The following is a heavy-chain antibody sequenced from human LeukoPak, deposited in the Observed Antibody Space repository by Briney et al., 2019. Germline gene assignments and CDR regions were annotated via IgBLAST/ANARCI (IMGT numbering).Heavy chain of an antibody. Sequence: RPGGSLRLSCTVSGFTVSSNSMSWVRQAPGKGLEWVSFIYSDNTHYSDSVKGRFTISRDNSKNTLYLQMNSLRAEDTAVYYCAKDSGCSGGSCYEALDYWGQGTLVTVSS. CDR3: AKDSGCSGGSCYEALDY. D-gene: IGHD2-15*01. V-gene: IGHV3-66*03. J-gene: IGHJ4*02. CDR1: GFTVSSNS. CDR2: IYSDNT.